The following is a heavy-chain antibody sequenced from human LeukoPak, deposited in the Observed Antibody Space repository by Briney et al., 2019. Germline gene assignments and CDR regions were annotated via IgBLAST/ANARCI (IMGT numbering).Heavy chain of an antibody. CDR2: IYYSGST. Sequence: PSETLSLTCAVYGGSLSGYYWSWIRQPPGKGLEWIGYIYYSGSTNYNPSLKSRVTISVDTSKNQFSLKLSSVTAADTAVYYCARGLKQQLGNLYYYYYYYMDVWGKGTTVTISS. V-gene: IGHV4-59*01. CDR1: GGSLSGYY. J-gene: IGHJ6*03. D-gene: IGHD6-13*01. CDR3: ARGLKQQLGNLYYYYYYYMDV.